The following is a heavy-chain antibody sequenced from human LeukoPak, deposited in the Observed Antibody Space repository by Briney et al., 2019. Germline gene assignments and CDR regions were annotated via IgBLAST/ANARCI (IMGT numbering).Heavy chain of an antibody. Sequence: PGGSLRLSCAASGFTFSNSAMSWVRQAPGKGLEWVAGINGGGTGTYYASSVRGRVTISRDSSKNTLHLEINSLRVEDTAVYYCAEAGAIKLDYWGQGILVTVSS. D-gene: IGHD1-26*01. J-gene: IGHJ4*02. CDR2: INGGGTGT. V-gene: IGHV3-23*01. CDR3: AEAGAIKLDY. CDR1: GFTFSNSA.